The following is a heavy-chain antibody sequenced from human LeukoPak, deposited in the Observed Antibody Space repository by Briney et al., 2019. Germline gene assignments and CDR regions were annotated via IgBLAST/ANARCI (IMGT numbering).Heavy chain of an antibody. CDR1: GYSFTSYW. D-gene: IGHD2-2*01. CDR2: IYPGDSDT. J-gene: IGHJ4*02. Sequence: GESLKISCKGSGYSFTSYWIGWVRQMPGKGLEWMGIIYPGDSDTRYSPSFQGQVTISADKSISTAYLQWSSLKASDTAMYYCARLLEMGCSGTSCSFDYWGQGTLVTVSS. CDR3: ARLLEMGCSGTSCSFDY. V-gene: IGHV5-51*01.